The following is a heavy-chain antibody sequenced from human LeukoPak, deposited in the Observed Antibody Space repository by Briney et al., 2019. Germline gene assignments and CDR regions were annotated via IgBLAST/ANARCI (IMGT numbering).Heavy chain of an antibody. CDR1: GGSISNYH. Sequence: PSETLSLTCTVSGGSISNYHWSWIRQPAGKGLEWIGQIHTSGSTNYNPPLKSRAGMSIDTTEDQVSLTIRSVTAADTAFYYCARRDISSGWSFDYWGQGTLVTVSS. CDR3: ARRDISSGWSFDY. J-gene: IGHJ4*02. D-gene: IGHD6-19*01. CDR2: IHTSGST. V-gene: IGHV4-4*07.